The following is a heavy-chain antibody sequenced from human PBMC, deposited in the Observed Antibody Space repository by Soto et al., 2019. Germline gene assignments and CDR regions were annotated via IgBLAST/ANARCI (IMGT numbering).Heavy chain of an antibody. CDR3: ARRYGASFDY. CDR1: GGSISSYY. V-gene: IGHV4-59*01. J-gene: IGHJ4*02. Sequence: QVQLQESGPGLVKPSETLSLTCTVSGGSISSYYWSWIRQPPGKGLEWIGYIYYSGSTNYNPSLXSXVXLXXDTSKNQFSLKLSSVTAADTAVYYCARRYGASFDYWGQGTLVTVSS. CDR2: IYYSGST. D-gene: IGHD4-17*01.